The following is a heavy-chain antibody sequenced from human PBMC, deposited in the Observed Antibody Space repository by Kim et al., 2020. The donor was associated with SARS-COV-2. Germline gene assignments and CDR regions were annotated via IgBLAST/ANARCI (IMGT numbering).Heavy chain of an antibody. D-gene: IGHD2-21*01. V-gene: IGHV3-30*03. CDR2: ISHDGDKK. CDR3: ARKGLKIEVILFDFDY. Sequence: GGSLRLSCAASGFTFSSFGMHWVRQAPGKGLEWRAVISHDGDKKYYADFVKGRFTVSRDNSEDTLNLQIDNVRVGDTARDYCARKGLKIEVILFDFDYWG. J-gene: IGHJ4*01. CDR1: GFTFSSFG.